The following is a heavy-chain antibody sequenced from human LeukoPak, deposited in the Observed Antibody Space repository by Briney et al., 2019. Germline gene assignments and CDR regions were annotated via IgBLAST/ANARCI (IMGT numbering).Heavy chain of an antibody. CDR1: GFTFSSYA. CDR3: AKASGSYYNAYFDY. Sequence: GGSLRLSCAASGFTFSSYAMSWVRQAPGKGLEWVSAISGSGGSTYYADSVKGRFTISRDNAKNSLYLQMNSLRAEDTAVYYCAKASGSYYNAYFDYWGQGTLVTVSS. V-gene: IGHV3-23*01. J-gene: IGHJ4*02. D-gene: IGHD3-10*01. CDR2: ISGSGGST.